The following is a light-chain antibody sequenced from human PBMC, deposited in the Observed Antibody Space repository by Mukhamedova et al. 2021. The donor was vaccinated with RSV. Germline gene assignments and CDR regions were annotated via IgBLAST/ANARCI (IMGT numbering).Light chain of an antibody. V-gene: IGKV1-5*03. CDR1: QSISSW. Sequence: SQSISSWLAWYQQKPGKAPKLLIYKASSLESGVPSRFSGSGSGTEFTLTISSLQPDEFATYYCQQYNSYSYTFGQGTKLEI. CDR2: KAS. J-gene: IGKJ2*01. CDR3: QQYNSYSYT.